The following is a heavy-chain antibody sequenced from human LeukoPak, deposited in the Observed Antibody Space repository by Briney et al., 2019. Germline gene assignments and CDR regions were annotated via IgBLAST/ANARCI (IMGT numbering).Heavy chain of an antibody. J-gene: IGHJ4*02. D-gene: IGHD5-18*01. V-gene: IGHV1-18*01. Sequence: ASVKVSCKASGYTFTRYVFSWVRQAPGQGVEGMGWISAYNGNTNYAQKLQGRVTMTTDTSTSKAYMELRSLRSDDTAVYYCARDPGYSSDWDYWGQGTLVTVSS. CDR2: ISAYNGNT. CDR1: GYTFTRYV. CDR3: ARDPGYSSDWDY.